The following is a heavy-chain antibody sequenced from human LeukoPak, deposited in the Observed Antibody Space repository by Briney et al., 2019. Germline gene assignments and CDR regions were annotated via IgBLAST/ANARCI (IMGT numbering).Heavy chain of an antibody. CDR1: GFTFSSYG. D-gene: IGHD3-10*01. J-gene: IGHJ4*02. Sequence: PGGTLRLSCAASGFTFSSYGMSWVRQAPGKGLEWVSSISTSSSYIYYADSVKGRFTISRDNAKNSLYLQMNSLRAEDTAVYYCARDKYGSGSYSWSKRLDYWGQGTLVTVSS. V-gene: IGHV3-21*01. CDR2: ISTSSSYI. CDR3: ARDKYGSGSYSWSKRLDY.